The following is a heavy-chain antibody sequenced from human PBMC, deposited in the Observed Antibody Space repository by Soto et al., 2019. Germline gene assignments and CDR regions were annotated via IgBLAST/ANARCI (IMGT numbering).Heavy chain of an antibody. CDR1: GDSISYYY. V-gene: IGHV4-59*01. CDR2: IYYSGST. J-gene: IGHJ1*01. CDR3: ARLSHGYFQY. Sequence: QVQLQESGPGLVKPSETLSLTCTVSGDSISYYYWSWIRQSPGKGLEWIGYIYYSGSTNYNPSLKSRVTISVDTSKNHFSLKRSSVTAADTAVYFCARLSHGYFQYWGQGTLVTVSS.